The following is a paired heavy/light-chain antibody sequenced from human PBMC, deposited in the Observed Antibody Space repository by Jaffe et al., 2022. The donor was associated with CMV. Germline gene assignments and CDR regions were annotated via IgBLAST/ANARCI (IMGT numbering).Light chain of an antibody. Sequence: DIVMTQSPLSLPVTPGEPASISCRSSQSLLHSNGYNYLDWYLQKPGQSPQLLIYLGSNRASGVPDRFSGSGSGTDFTLKISRVEAEDVGVYYCMQALQTPAFGPGTKVDIK. J-gene: IGKJ3*01. CDR2: LGS. CDR1: QSLLHSNGYNY. V-gene: IGKV2-28*01. CDR3: MQALQTPA.
Heavy chain of an antibody. J-gene: IGHJ3*02. CDR2: ISGSGGST. Sequence: EVQLLESGGGLVQPGGSLRLSCAASGFTFSSYAMSWVRQAPGKGLEWVSAISGSGGSTYYADSVKGRFTISRDNSKNTLYLQMNSLRAEDTAVYYCANVDGYYYGSGTLTLDAFDIWGQGTMVTVSS. V-gene: IGHV3-23*01. D-gene: IGHD3-10*01. CDR1: GFTFSSYA. CDR3: ANVDGYYYGSGTLTLDAFDI.